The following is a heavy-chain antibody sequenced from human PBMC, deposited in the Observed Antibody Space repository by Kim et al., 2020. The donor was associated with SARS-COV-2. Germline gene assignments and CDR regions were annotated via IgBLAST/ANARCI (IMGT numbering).Heavy chain of an antibody. CDR3: SRLTTEVHDAFDI. CDR2: ISSNGIT. Sequence: SETLSLTCTVSGASVTQYYWTWIRQPPGKGLEWIGWISSNGITNYSPSLRPRVTISVDASKNQLSLRLRSVPAADTATYYCSRLTTEVHDAFDIWGQGT. D-gene: IGHD4-4*01. V-gene: IGHV4-4*09. J-gene: IGHJ3*02. CDR1: GASVTQYY.